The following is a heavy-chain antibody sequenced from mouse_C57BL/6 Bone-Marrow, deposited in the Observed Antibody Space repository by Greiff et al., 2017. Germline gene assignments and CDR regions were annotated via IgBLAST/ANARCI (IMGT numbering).Heavy chain of an antibody. Sequence: QVHVKQSGAELARPGASVKLSCKASGYTFTSYGISWVKQRTGQGLEWIGEIYPRSGNTYYNEKFKGKATLTADKSSSTEYMELRSLTSEDSAVYCCARRGGSILYYFDYWGQGTTLTVSS. CDR3: ARRGGSILYYFDY. CDR2: IYPRSGNT. V-gene: IGHV1-81*01. J-gene: IGHJ2*01. CDR1: GYTFTSYG. D-gene: IGHD1-1*01.